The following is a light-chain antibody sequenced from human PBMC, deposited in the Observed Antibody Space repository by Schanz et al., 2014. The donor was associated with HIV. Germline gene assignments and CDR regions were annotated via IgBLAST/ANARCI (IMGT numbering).Light chain of an antibody. Sequence: DIHMTQSPSTLSASVGDRVTITCRASQSISNWLAWYQQKPGKAPKLLIYEASALGGGVPARFSGRGSGTEFTLTISNLEPDDFAIYYCQQYSTYPYTFGQGTKLDIQ. CDR2: EAS. CDR3: QQYSTYPYT. CDR1: QSISNW. V-gene: IGKV1-5*03. J-gene: IGKJ2*01.